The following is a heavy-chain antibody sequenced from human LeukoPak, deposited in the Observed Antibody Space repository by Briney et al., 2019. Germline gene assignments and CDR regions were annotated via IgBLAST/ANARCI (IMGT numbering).Heavy chain of an antibody. Sequence: GASVKVSCKASGGTFSSYAISWVRQAPGQGLEWMGGIIPILTTADYAQKFQGRVTITTDESTSTAYMELSSLRSEDTAVYYCARDTHSSGWYGWFDPWGQGTPVTVSS. CDR1: GGTFSSYA. CDR3: ARDTHSSGWYGWFDP. J-gene: IGHJ5*02. V-gene: IGHV1-69*05. D-gene: IGHD6-19*01. CDR2: IIPILTTA.